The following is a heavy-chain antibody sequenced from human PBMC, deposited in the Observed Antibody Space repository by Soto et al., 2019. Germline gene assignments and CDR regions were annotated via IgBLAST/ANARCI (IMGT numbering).Heavy chain of an antibody. Sequence: EASVKVSCKASGYTFTSYGISWVRQAPGQGLEWMGWISAYNGNTNYAQKLQGRVTMTTDTSTSTAYMELRSLRSDDTAVYYCARGVYYDSSGYRLDFDYWGQGTLVTVSS. J-gene: IGHJ4*02. CDR1: GYTFTSYG. CDR2: ISAYNGNT. CDR3: ARGVYYDSSGYRLDFDY. D-gene: IGHD3-22*01. V-gene: IGHV1-18*01.